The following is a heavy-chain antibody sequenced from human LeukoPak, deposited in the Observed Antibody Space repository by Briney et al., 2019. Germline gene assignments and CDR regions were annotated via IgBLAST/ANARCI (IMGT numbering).Heavy chain of an antibody. CDR3: ARDSGATAEVDY. V-gene: IGHV3-74*01. CDR1: GFTFSSYW. J-gene: IGHJ4*02. Sequence: GGSLRLSCAASGFTFSSYWMHWVRQAPGKGLVWVSRINSDGSSTSYADSVKGRFTISRDKAKNTLYLQMNSLRAEDTAVYYCARDSGATAEVDYWGQGTLVTVSS. CDR2: INSDGSST. D-gene: IGHD5-12*01.